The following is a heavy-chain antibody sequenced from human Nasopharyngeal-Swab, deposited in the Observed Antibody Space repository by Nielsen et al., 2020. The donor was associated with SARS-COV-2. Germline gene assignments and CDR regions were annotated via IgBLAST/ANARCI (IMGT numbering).Heavy chain of an antibody. CDR3: ARIDYYDSGDYFDY. J-gene: IGHJ4*02. V-gene: IGHV2-26*01. Sequence: SGPTLVKPTETLTLTCTVSGFSLSNARMGVSWIRQPPGKALEWLAHIFSNDEKSYSTSLKSGLTISKDTSKSQVVLTMTNMDPVDTATYYCARIDYYDSGDYFDYWGQGTLVTVSS. D-gene: IGHD3-22*01. CDR2: IFSNDEK. CDR1: GFSLSNARMG.